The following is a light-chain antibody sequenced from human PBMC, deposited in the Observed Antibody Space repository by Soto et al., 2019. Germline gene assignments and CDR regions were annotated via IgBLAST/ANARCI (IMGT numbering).Light chain of an antibody. CDR3: QQGNT. CDR1: QGVSSY. CDR2: DAS. J-gene: IGKJ5*01. Sequence: EVVLTQSPGTLSLSPGERATLSCRASQGVSSYLAWYQQKPGQAPRLLIYDASNRATGIPARFSGSGPGTDFTLTISSLEPEDFAVYYCQQGNTFGQGTRLEIK. V-gene: IGKV3D-11*01.